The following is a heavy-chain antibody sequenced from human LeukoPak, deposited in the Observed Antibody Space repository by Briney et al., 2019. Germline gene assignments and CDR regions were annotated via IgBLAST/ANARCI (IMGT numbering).Heavy chain of an antibody. CDR1: GFTFSSYN. D-gene: IGHD3-9*01. Sequence: GGSLRLSCAASGFTFSSYNMNWVRQAPGKGLEWVSFISSSSTYIYNADSVKGRFTISRDNAKNSLYLQMNSLRVEDTAVYYCARGQSRYFDWYLGFFDYWGQGTLVTVSS. CDR2: ISSSSTYI. CDR3: ARGQSRYFDWYLGFFDY. V-gene: IGHV3-21*01. J-gene: IGHJ4*02.